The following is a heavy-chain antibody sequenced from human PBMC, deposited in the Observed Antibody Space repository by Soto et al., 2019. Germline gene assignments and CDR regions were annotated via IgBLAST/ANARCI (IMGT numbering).Heavy chain of an antibody. D-gene: IGHD2-2*01. CDR2: INPNSGGT. CDR3: ARVYQGNSFDY. J-gene: IGHJ4*02. Sequence: ASVKVSFKASGYTFTGYYMHWLRQAPGQGLEWMGWINPNSGGTNYAQKFQGWVTMTRDTSISTAYMELSRLRSDDTAVYYCARVYQGNSFDYWGQGTLVTVSS. CDR1: GYTFTGYY. V-gene: IGHV1-2*04.